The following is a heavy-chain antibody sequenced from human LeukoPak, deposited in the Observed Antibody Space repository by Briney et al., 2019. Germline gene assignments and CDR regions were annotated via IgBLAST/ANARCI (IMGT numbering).Heavy chain of an antibody. CDR2: ISSSSSYI. Sequence: GGSLRLSCAVSGFRFNGFSMSWVRQAPGKGLEWVSSISSSSSYIYYADSVKGRFTISRDNAKNSLYLQMNSLRAEDTAVYYCARETEEQLAVDYWGQGTLVTVSS. J-gene: IGHJ4*02. D-gene: IGHD6-6*01. V-gene: IGHV3-21*01. CDR1: GFRFNGFS. CDR3: ARETEEQLAVDY.